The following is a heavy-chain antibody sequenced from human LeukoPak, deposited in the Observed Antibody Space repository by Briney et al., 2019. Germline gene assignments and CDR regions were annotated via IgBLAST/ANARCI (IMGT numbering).Heavy chain of an antibody. CDR3: ARLYRTGRDY. D-gene: IGHD3-16*02. V-gene: IGHV4-39*01. CDR1: GGSISSSSYY. Sequence: SSETLPLTCTVSGGSISSSSYYWGWIRQPPGKGLEWIGSIYYSGSTYYNPSLKSRVTISVDTSKNQFSLKLSSVTAADTAVYYCARLYRTGRDYWGQGTLVTVSS. J-gene: IGHJ4*02. CDR2: IYYSGST.